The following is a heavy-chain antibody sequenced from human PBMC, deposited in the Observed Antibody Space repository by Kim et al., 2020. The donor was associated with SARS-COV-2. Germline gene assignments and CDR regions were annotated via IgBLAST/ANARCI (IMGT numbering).Heavy chain of an antibody. J-gene: IGHJ3*02. CDR1: GGSISSSSYY. Sequence: SETLSLTCTVSGGSISSSSYYWGWIRQPPGKGLEWIGSIYYSGSTYYNPSLKSRVTISVDTSKNQFSLKLSSVTAADTAVYYCARRVTTVTRRAFDIWGQGTMVTVSS. CDR3: ARRVTTVTRRAFDI. CDR2: IYYSGST. V-gene: IGHV4-39*01. D-gene: IGHD4-17*01.